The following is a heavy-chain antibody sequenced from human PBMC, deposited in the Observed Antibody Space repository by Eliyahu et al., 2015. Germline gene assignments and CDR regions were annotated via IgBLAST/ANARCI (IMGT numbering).Heavy chain of an antibody. Sequence: QVQLVQSGAEVKKPGSSVKVSCKASGXXFXXXAISXVRQAPGQGLEWMGGIIPIFGTANYAQKFQGRVTITADESTSTAYMELSSLRSEDTAVYYCARSLRDGYNSYYYYYYGMDVWGQGTTVTVSS. V-gene: IGHV1-69*01. D-gene: IGHD5-24*01. CDR3: ARSLRDGYNSYYYYYYGMDV. CDR2: IIPIFGTA. J-gene: IGHJ6*02. CDR1: GXXFXXXA.